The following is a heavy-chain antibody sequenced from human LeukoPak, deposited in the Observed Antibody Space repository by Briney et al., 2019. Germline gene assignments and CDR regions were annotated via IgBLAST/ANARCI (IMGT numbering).Heavy chain of an antibody. V-gene: IGHV4-59*01. D-gene: IGHD1-26*01. CDR2: IYYSGST. CDR1: GXSIRSYY. J-gene: IGHJ4*02. Sequence: PSETLSLTCTVSGXSIRSYYWSWIRQPPGRGLECLGYIYYSGSTNYNPSLKSRVTISVDTSKNQFSLKLSSVTAADTAVYYCAREGPGSGSYFYFDSWGQGTLVTVSS. CDR3: AREGPGSGSYFYFDS.